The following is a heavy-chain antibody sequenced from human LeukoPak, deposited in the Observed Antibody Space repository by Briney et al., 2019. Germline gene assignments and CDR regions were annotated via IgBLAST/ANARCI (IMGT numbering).Heavy chain of an antibody. V-gene: IGHV4-34*01. CDR2: INHSGST. CDR3: ARGLRDYDFWSGYYNGFDY. CDR1: GGSFSGYY. D-gene: IGHD3-3*01. Sequence: SETLSLTCAVYGGSFSGYYWSWIRQPPGKGLEWIGEINHSGSTNYNPSLKSRVTISVDTSKNQFSLKLSSVTAADTAVYYCARGLRDYDFWSGYYNGFDYWGQGTQVTVSS. J-gene: IGHJ4*02.